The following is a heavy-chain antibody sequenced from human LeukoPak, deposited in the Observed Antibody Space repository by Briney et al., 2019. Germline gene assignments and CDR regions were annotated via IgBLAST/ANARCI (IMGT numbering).Heavy chain of an antibody. J-gene: IGHJ3*02. Sequence: SQTLSLTCTVSGDSIYSRSYYWTWIRQPPGKRPGWSVGMYRSGTNNYNPSLKSRVTISLHTSQNQFALNLTSVTAADTAVYYCTLDSVILTTRGTFDIWGQGTLVTVSS. CDR2: MYRSGTN. CDR3: TLDSVILTTRGTFDI. V-gene: IGHV4-61*02. D-gene: IGHD3-9*01. CDR1: GDSIYSRSYY.